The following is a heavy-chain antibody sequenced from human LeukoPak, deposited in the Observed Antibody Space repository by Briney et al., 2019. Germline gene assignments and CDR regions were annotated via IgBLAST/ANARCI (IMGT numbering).Heavy chain of an antibody. J-gene: IGHJ6*02. CDR3: ARLNRYDSSGYSYYYYGMDV. CDR2: IIPIFGIA. CDR1: GGTFSSYA. V-gene: IGHV1-69*04. D-gene: IGHD3-22*01. Sequence: GASVKVSCKASGGTFSSYAISWVRQAPGQGLEWMGRIIPIFGIANYAQKFQGRVTITADKSTSTAYMELSSLRSEDTAVYYCARLNRYDSSGYSYYYYGMDVWGQGTRSPSP.